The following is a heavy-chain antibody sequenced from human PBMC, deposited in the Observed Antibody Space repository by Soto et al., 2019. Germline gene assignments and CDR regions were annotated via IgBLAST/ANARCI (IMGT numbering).Heavy chain of an antibody. CDR3: ARAPIVATTRFYYGMDV. Sequence: GASVKVSCKASGYTFTGYYMHWVRQAPGQGLEWMGWINPNSGGTNYAQKFQGWVTMTRDTSISTAYMELSRLRSDDTAVYYCARAPIVATTRFYYGMDVWGQGTTVTVSS. CDR1: GYTFTGYY. CDR2: INPNSGGT. J-gene: IGHJ6*02. V-gene: IGHV1-2*04. D-gene: IGHD5-12*01.